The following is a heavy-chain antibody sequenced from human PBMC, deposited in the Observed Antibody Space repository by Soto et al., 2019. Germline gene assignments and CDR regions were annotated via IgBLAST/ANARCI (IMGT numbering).Heavy chain of an antibody. D-gene: IGHD2-21*01. CDR2: ISPKSTYR. CDR1: GFTSSNYA. CDR3: ARGGGGGLFEH. Sequence: GGSLRLSCAASGFTSSNYAMSWIRQAPGKGLEWLSHISPKSTYRNYADSVKGRFTISRDNTKSSLFLQMNSLGVEDTAVYYCARGGGGGLFEHWGQGVLVTVSS. J-gene: IGHJ4*02. V-gene: IGHV3-11*06.